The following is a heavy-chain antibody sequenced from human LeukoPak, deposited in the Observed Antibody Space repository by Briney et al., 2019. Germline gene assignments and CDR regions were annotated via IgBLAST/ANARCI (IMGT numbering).Heavy chain of an antibody. CDR1: RFTFSTYA. D-gene: IGHD1-26*01. CDR3: ARDLTVGATVRYFDY. J-gene: IGHJ4*02. V-gene: IGHV3-23*01. Sequence: QPGGSLRLSCTASRFTFSTYAMSWVRQAPGKGLEWVSSISGSGDTTYYTGSVKGRFTISRDNSKNALYLQMSSLRAEDTAVYYCARDLTVGATVRYFDYWGQGTLVTVSS. CDR2: ISGSGDTT.